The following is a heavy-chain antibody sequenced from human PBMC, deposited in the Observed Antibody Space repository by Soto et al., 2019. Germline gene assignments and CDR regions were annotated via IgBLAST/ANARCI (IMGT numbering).Heavy chain of an antibody. D-gene: IGHD3-3*01. CDR2: ISSSSSTI. CDR3: ARDSLHRYDVWSGSISYMDV. V-gene: IGHV3-48*01. Sequence: EVQLVESGGGLVQPGGSLRLSCAASGFTFSSYSMNWVRQAPGKGLEWVSYISSSSSTIYYADSVKGRFTISRDNAKNSPYLKMTSLRAEDTAVYYCARDSLHRYDVWSGSISYMDVWGKGTTVTVSS. J-gene: IGHJ6*03. CDR1: GFTFSSYS.